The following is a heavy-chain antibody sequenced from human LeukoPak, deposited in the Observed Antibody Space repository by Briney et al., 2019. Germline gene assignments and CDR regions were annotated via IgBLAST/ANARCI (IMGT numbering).Heavy chain of an antibody. CDR3: ARDNAYYYDSSGYYPDY. D-gene: IGHD3-22*01. J-gene: IGHJ4*02. V-gene: IGHV1-69*06. CDR1: GGTFSSYA. Sequence: ASVTVSCKASGGTFSSYAISWVRQAPGQGLEGMGGIIPIFGTANYAQKFQGRVTITADKSTSTAYMELSSLRSEDTAVYYCARDNAYYYDSSGYYPDYWGQGTLVTVSS. CDR2: IIPIFGTA.